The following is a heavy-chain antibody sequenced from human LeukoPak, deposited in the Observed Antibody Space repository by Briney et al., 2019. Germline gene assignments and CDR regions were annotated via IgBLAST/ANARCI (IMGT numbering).Heavy chain of an antibody. D-gene: IGHD3-3*01. V-gene: IGHV1-2*02. Sequence: ASVKVSCKASGYTFTGYYMHWVRQAPGQGLEWMGWINPNSGGTNYAQKFQGRVTMTRDTSISTAYMELSRLRSDDTAVYYCASRVGGTYYDFWSGYLGDYWGQGTLVTVSS. CDR1: GYTFTGYY. CDR2: INPNSGGT. CDR3: ASRVGGTYYDFWSGYLGDY. J-gene: IGHJ4*02.